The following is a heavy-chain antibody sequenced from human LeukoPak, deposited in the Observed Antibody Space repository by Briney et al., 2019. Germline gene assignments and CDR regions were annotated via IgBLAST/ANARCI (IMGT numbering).Heavy chain of an antibody. J-gene: IGHJ4*02. CDR1: GYTFTNFG. Sequence: ASVKVSCKASGYTFTNFGISWVRQAPGQGLEWMGWISAYNVNTNYAQNLQGRVTMTTDTSTSTAYMELRSLRSDDTAVYYCARAWDCTSTSCYAYFDYWGQGTLVTVSS. V-gene: IGHV1-18*01. CDR3: ARAWDCTSTSCYAYFDY. D-gene: IGHD2-2*01. CDR2: ISAYNVNT.